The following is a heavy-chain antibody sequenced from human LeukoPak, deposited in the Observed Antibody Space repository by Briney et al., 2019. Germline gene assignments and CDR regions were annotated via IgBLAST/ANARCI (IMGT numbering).Heavy chain of an antibody. J-gene: IGHJ4*02. Sequence: GGSLRLSCAASGFTFSSYSMNWVRQAPGKGLEWVSSISSSSSYIYYADSVKGRFTISRDNAKNSLYLQMNSLRAEGTAVYYCARDEGSGFDYWGQGTLVTVSS. V-gene: IGHV3-21*01. CDR2: ISSSSSYI. CDR3: ARDEGSGFDY. CDR1: GFTFSSYS. D-gene: IGHD2-15*01.